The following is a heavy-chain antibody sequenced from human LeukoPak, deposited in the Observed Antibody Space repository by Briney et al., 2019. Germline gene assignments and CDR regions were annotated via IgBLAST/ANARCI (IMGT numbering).Heavy chain of an antibody. CDR1: GYTFTSYY. D-gene: IGHD6-13*01. CDR3: ARDELPNSSSWYEGAFDI. V-gene: IGHV1-46*01. J-gene: IGHJ3*02. CDR2: INPNRGST. Sequence: GASVKVSCKASGYTFTSYYMYWVRQAPGQGLEWMGIINPNRGSTSYAQKFQGRVTMTRDMSTSTVYMELSSLRSEDTAVYYCARDELPNSSSWYEGAFDIWGQGTMVTVSS.